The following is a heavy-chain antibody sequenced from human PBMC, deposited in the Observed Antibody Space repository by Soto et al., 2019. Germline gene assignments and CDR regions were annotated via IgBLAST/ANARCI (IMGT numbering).Heavy chain of an antibody. CDR2: IHYSGST. V-gene: IGHV4-61*01. CDR3: TMGGDAYMNGL. D-gene: IGHD2-21*01. Sequence: SETLSLTCTVPGGSVNIRTYHWSWIRQPPGKGLEWIGFIHYSGSTNYNPSLKSRVTMSVDTSKNQFSLKLTSVNAADTAVYYCTMGGDAYMNGLWVQGTPVTVSP. J-gene: IGHJ4*02. CDR1: GGSVNIRTYH.